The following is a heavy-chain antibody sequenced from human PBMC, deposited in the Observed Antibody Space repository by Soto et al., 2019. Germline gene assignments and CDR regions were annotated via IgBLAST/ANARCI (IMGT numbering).Heavy chain of an antibody. V-gene: IGHV1-2*02. Sequence: QLHLVQSGAVVKKPGASVTVSCSASGYPVTAYYMHWVRQAPGRGLEWMGGINPATGAAKYTQTFQGRVTMTGAPSTSTVFMELSGLTSEDTAVFYCARGGGVGVAGSAAFDMWGQGTLVTVSS. CDR1: GYPVTAYY. CDR3: ARGGGVGVAGSAAFDM. D-gene: IGHD3-3*01. CDR2: INPATGAA. J-gene: IGHJ3*02.